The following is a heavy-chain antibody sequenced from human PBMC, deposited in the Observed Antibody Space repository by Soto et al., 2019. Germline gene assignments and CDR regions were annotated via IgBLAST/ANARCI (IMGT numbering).Heavy chain of an antibody. D-gene: IGHD2-21*01. J-gene: IGHJ5*02. CDR3: VGGSFGEYGP. CDR1: GFSFRDYA. V-gene: IGHV3-49*04. Sequence: GGSLRPSCTTSGFSFRDYAMTWVRQAPGKGLRWVGFIRNRGYGGTTEYATSVKARFIISRDDSMSSAYLQLNSLKVDDSAGYYCVGGSFGEYGPWGQGALVTVSS. CDR2: IRNRGYGGTT.